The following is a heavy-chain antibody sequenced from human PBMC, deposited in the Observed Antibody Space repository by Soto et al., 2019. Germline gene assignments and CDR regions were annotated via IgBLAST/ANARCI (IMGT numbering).Heavy chain of an antibody. CDR1: GCSISSGGYS. CDR2: IYHSGST. J-gene: IGHJ5*02. V-gene: IGHV4-30-2*01. D-gene: IGHD6-13*01. Sequence: TLSLTCPVSGCSISSGGYSWSWIRQPPGKGLEWIGYIYHSGSTYYNPSLKSRVTISVDRSKNQFSLKLSSVTAADTAVYYCARLIAAAGIEVSNWFDPWGQGTLATVSS. CDR3: ARLIAAAGIEVSNWFDP.